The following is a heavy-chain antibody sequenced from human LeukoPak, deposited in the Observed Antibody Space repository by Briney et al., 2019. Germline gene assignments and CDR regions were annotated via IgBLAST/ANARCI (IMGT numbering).Heavy chain of an antibody. CDR1: GFTFSSYW. D-gene: IGHD3-3*02. V-gene: IGHV3-53*01. J-gene: IGHJ4*02. Sequence: PGGSLRLSCAASGFTFSSYWMSWVRQAPGEGLEWVSVIHNDGSTYYTDSVKGRFTISRDNSKNTLYLQMNSLRVGDTAVYYCAALARDYWGQGTLVTVSS. CDR3: AALARDY. CDR2: IHNDGST.